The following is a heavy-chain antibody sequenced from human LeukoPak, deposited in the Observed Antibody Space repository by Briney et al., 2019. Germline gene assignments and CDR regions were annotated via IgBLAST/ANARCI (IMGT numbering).Heavy chain of an antibody. CDR3: ARXXSIHLGATXPGXDY. D-gene: IGHD1-26*01. V-gene: IGHV3-30*01. Sequence: GGSLRLSCAASGFTSSSYAMHWVRQAPGKGLEWVAVISYDGSNKYYADSVKGRFTISRDNSKNTLYLQMNSLRAEDTAVYYCARXXSIHLGATXPGXDYWGQGTLVTVSS. CDR2: ISYDGSNK. J-gene: IGHJ4*02. CDR1: GFTSSSYA.